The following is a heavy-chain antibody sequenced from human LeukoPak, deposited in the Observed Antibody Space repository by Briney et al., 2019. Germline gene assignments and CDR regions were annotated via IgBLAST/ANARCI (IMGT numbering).Heavy chain of an antibody. CDR2: IYTSGST. D-gene: IGHD5-18*01. Sequence: SETLSLTCTVSGGSISSYYWSWIRQPAGKGLEWIGRIYTSGSTNYNPSLKSRVTMSVDTSKSQFSLKLSSVTAADTAVYYCARGGTPRGYSYRINFDYWGQGTLVTVSS. CDR1: GGSISSYY. V-gene: IGHV4-4*07. CDR3: ARGGTPRGYSYRINFDY. J-gene: IGHJ4*02.